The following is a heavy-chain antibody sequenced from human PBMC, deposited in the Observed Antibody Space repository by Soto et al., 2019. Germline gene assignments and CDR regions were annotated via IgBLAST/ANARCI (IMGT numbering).Heavy chain of an antibody. D-gene: IGHD1-26*01. Sequence: QVQLVQSGSEVKKPGASVRVTCKASGYTFRNYGISWVREAPGQGLEWMGWVSAYNRNSNYAQKFEDRVIMTADTATSTAYLELRGLRSDDTARYYCARDRQWEPLLYWGQGTLVTVSS. CDR3: ARDRQWEPLLY. J-gene: IGHJ4*02. CDR1: GYTFRNYG. CDR2: VSAYNRNS. V-gene: IGHV1-18*01.